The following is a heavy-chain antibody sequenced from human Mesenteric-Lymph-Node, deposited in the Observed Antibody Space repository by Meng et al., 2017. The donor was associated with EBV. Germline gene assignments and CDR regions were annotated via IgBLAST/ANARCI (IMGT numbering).Heavy chain of an antibody. CDR3: ARESPSMTGAGTFDY. V-gene: IGHV1-18*01. CDR1: GYTFSNVG. Sequence: QVQLVQWGPEVKKPGASVKVSCKASGYTFSNVGSSGVRRAPGQGLGWLAWSSVYNGKTKYGQKLQGRVTVTTDTSTSTAYMELRSLRSDDTAVYYCARESPSMTGAGTFDYWGQGTLVTASS. J-gene: IGHJ4*02. D-gene: IGHD6-13*01. CDR2: SSVYNGKT.